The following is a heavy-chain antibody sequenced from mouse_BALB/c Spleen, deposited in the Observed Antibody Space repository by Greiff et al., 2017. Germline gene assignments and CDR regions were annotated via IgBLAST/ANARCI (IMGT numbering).Heavy chain of an antibody. Sequence: EVQLQQSGGGLVKPGGSLKLSCAASGFTFSDYYMYWVRQTPEKRLEWVATISDGGSYTYYPDSVKGRFTISRDNAKNNLYLQMSSLKSEDTAMYYCARDEGRRYFDYWGQGTTLTVSS. D-gene: IGHD1-2*01. CDR2: ISDGGSYT. CDR3: ARDEGRRYFDY. V-gene: IGHV5-4*02. CDR1: GFTFSDYY. J-gene: IGHJ2*01.